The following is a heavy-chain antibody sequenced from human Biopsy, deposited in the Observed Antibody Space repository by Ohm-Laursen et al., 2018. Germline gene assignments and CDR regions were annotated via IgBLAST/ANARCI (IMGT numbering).Heavy chain of an antibody. J-gene: IGHJ3*02. CDR1: GDSVSSNTVA. CDR3: ARGRYAAFDI. Sequence: QTLSLTCAISGDSVSSNTVAWNWVRQSPSRGLEWLGRTIYRSKWSNDYAVSVKNRITIDPDTSKNQFSLQLNSVTPEDTAIYYCARGRYAAFDIWGQGTKVTISS. CDR2: TIYRSKWSN. V-gene: IGHV6-1*01. D-gene: IGHD3-9*01.